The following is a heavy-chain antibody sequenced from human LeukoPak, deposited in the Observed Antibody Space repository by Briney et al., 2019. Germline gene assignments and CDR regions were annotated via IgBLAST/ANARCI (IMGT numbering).Heavy chain of an antibody. CDR1: GYTFTSYG. CDR3: ARAPHTRYYFDY. CDR2: ISAYNGNT. D-gene: IGHD4-17*01. V-gene: IGHV1-18*01. Sequence: ASVKVSCKASGYTFTSYGISWVRQAPGQGLEWMGWISAYNGNTNYAQKLQGRVTMTADTSTSTAYMKLRSLRSDDTAVYYCARAPHTRYYFDYWGQGTRVTVSS. J-gene: IGHJ4*02.